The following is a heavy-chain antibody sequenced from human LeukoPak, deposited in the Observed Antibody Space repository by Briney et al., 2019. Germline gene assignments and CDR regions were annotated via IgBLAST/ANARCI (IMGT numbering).Heavy chain of an antibody. D-gene: IGHD3-10*01. CDR3: ALLTTWLGDLLGGWFDP. J-gene: IGHJ5*02. Sequence: GASVKGSCKVPGYTPTEFSMHWVRQAPEKGLPWTEAFDPEDGETIYAQRFQGRVTMTEDTSTDTAYMELSSLRSEDTAVYFCALLTTWLGDLLGGWFDPWGQGALITVSS. CDR2: FDPEDGET. V-gene: IGHV1-24*01. CDR1: GYTPTEFS.